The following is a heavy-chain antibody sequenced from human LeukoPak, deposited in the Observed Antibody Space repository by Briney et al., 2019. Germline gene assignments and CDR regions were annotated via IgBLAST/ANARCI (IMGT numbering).Heavy chain of an antibody. CDR2: ISATGSYV. CDR1: GFDVTQHE. J-gene: IGHJ4*02. Sequence: PGGSLRLSCATSGFDVTQHEINWVRQAPGKGLEWVAYISATGSYVKYAESVKGRFTVSRDDAKKSVFLQMNNLALDDTAVYFCARGNGFKQFRNLDYWGQGTLVTVSS. V-gene: IGHV3-48*03. D-gene: IGHD6-19*01. CDR3: ARGNGFKQFRNLDY.